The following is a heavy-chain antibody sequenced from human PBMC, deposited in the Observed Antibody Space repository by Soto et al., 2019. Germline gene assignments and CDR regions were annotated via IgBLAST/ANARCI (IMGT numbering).Heavy chain of an antibody. D-gene: IGHD2-15*01. Sequence: QPGGSLRLSCAASEFTFSSYAMHWVSQAPGRGLEWVALISFDGKNEYYADSVKGRSTIARDNSRNMVYLEMNGLRPDDTATYFCARPIPRWSYHYGMDVWGHGTTVTVSS. V-gene: IGHV3-30*04. J-gene: IGHJ6*02. CDR2: ISFDGKNE. CDR3: ARPIPRWSYHYGMDV. CDR1: EFTFSSYA.